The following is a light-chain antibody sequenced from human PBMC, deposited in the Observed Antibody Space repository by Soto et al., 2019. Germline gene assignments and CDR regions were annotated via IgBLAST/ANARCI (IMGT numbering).Light chain of an antibody. CDR1: QSISSY. Sequence: DIQMTQSPSSLSASVGDRVTITCRASQSISSYLNWYQQKPGKAPKLLIYAASSLQSGVPSRFSGSGSVTDFILTISSLQPEDFASYYCQQSYSTPPALTFGGGTKVEIK. J-gene: IGKJ4*02. CDR2: AAS. V-gene: IGKV1-39*01. CDR3: QQSYSTPPALT.